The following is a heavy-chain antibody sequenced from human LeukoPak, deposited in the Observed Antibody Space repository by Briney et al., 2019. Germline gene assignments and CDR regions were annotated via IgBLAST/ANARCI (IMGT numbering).Heavy chain of an antibody. D-gene: IGHD2/OR15-2a*01. Sequence: TGGSLRLSCAASGFTFSTYSMNWVRQAPGKGLVWVPAITSSSSNIYYADSVKGRFTISRGNAKNSLYLQMNSLRAEDTAVYYCARSNLNDYWGQGTLVTVSS. CDR1: GFTFSTYS. V-gene: IGHV3-21*01. CDR2: ITSSSSNI. CDR3: ARSNLNDY. J-gene: IGHJ4*02.